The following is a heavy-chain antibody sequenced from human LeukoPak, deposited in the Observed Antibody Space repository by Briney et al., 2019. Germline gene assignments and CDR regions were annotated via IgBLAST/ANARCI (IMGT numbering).Heavy chain of an antibody. Sequence: GGSLRLSCAASGFTFSSYAMHWVRQAPGKGLEWVAVISYDGSNKYYADSVKGRFTISRDNSKNTLYLQMNSLRAEDTAVYYCARELERRFVDAFDIWGQGTMVTVSS. J-gene: IGHJ3*02. CDR2: ISYDGSNK. CDR1: GFTFSSYA. V-gene: IGHV3-30-3*01. CDR3: ARELERRFVDAFDI. D-gene: IGHD1-1*01.